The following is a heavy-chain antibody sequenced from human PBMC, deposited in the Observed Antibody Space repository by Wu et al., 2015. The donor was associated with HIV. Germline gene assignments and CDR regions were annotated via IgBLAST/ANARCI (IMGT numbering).Heavy chain of an antibody. Sequence: QVQLVQSGAEVKKPGASVKVSCKASGYTFTSYDINWVRQATGQGLEWMGWMNPNSGNTGYAQKFQGRVTITRNTSISTAYMELSSLRSEDTAVYYCARGAYCGGDCYFSGYYYYYYMDVWAKGPRSPVSS. CDR2: MNPNSGNT. D-gene: IGHD2-21*01. CDR1: GYTFTSYD. V-gene: IGHV1-8*03. J-gene: IGHJ6*03. CDR3: ARGAYCGGDCYFSGYYYYYYMDV.